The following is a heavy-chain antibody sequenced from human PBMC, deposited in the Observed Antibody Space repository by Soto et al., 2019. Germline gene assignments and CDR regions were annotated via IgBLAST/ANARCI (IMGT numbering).Heavy chain of an antibody. CDR1: GGTISSGGYY. J-gene: IGHJ5*02. Sequence: QGQLQESGPGLVKPSQTLSLTCTVSGGTISSGGYYWSRIRQHPGKGLEWIGYIYYSGSTYYNPSLKSRVTISVDTSTNQFSLKLSSVTAADTAVYYCASDVSSGSSPGWFDPWGQGTLVTVSS. D-gene: IGHD6-6*01. CDR2: IYYSGST. V-gene: IGHV4-31*03. CDR3: ASDVSSGSSPGWFDP.